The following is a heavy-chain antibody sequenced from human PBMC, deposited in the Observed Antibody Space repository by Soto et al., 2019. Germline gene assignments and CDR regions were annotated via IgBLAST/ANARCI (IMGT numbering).Heavy chain of an antibody. Sequence: QVQLQRWGAGLLKPSETLSLTCAVYGGSFSGYYWSWIRQPPGKGLEWIGEINHSGSTDYNPSLKSRVSISVDTSKNQFSLKLSSVTAADTAVYYCASGAGPAPAYWGQGTLVTVSS. CDR1: GGSFSGYY. CDR2: INHSGST. J-gene: IGHJ4*02. CDR3: ASGAGPAPAY. V-gene: IGHV4-34*01. D-gene: IGHD6-25*01.